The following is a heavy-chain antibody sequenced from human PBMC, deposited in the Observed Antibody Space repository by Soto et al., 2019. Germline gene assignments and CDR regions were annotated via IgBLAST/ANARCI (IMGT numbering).Heavy chain of an antibody. CDR2: MYYSGNT. J-gene: IGHJ5*02. D-gene: IGHD6-13*01. Sequence: SSETLSLTCAVSGYSISSGYYWGWIRQPPGKGLEWIGSMYYSGNTYYNPSLKSRVTISVDTSKNQFSLKVRSVTAADTAVYYCARDQRAPAGANWFAPWGQGTLVTVSS. CDR1: GYSISSGYY. CDR3: ARDQRAPAGANWFAP. V-gene: IGHV4-38-2*02.